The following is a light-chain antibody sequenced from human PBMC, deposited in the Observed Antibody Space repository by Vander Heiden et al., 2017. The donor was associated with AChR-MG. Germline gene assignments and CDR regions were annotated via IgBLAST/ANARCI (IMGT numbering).Light chain of an antibody. CDR3: QSYDSSLSGSWV. V-gene: IGLV1-40*01. Sequence: QSVLTQPPSVSGAPGQRVTISCTGSSSTIGSGYDVHWYQQLPGTAPKLLIYGNSNRPSGGPDRFSGSKSGTSASLASTGLQAEDEADYYCQSYDSSLSGSWVFGGGTKLTVL. CDR2: GNS. CDR1: SSTIGSGYD. J-gene: IGLJ3*02.